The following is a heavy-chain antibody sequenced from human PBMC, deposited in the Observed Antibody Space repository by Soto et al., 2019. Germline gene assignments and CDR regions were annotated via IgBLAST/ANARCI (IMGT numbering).Heavy chain of an antibody. D-gene: IGHD4-17*01. J-gene: IGHJ4*02. CDR2: ISYSGTT. Sequence: QVQLQESGPGLVKPSQTLSLTCTVSGGSISSGNYYWSWIRQPPGKGLGWIGFISYSGTTHYSASLRSRVSISVDTSKNQFSLDLSSVTAADTAVYYCATMGTPVTGMYYFDYCGQGTLVTVSS. CDR3: ATMGTPVTGMYYFDY. V-gene: IGHV4-30-4*01. CDR1: GGSISSGNYY.